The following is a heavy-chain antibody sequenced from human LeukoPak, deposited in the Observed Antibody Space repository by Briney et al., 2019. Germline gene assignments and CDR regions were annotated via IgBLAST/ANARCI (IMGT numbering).Heavy chain of an antibody. CDR3: TKEGAVTGSMWFDH. J-gene: IGHJ5*02. D-gene: IGHD6-19*01. CDR2: ISSDGRTT. Sequence: GRSLRLSCAASGFTFSSYGIHWVRQAPGKGLEWVAVISSDGRTTYYADSVKGRFTISRDNSKSTMHVQMNSLRTEDTAVYYCTKEGAVTGSMWFDHWGQGTLVTVSS. CDR1: GFTFSSYG. V-gene: IGHV3-30*18.